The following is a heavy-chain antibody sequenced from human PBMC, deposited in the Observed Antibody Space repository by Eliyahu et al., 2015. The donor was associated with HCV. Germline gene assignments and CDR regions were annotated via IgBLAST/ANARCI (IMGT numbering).Heavy chain of an antibody. J-gene: IGHJ4*02. Sequence: QVQLVQSGTEVKRPGASVKVACKASGYIFTDYYIHWVRQAPGQGLEWMGLVNPNVGTTTYAQKFQGRVTMTRDTSTNTVYMELTSLRPDDTAVYYCARHRPAVLAAMFDYWGQGTLVTVSS. CDR3: ARHRPAVLAAMFDY. CDR1: GYIFTDYY. CDR2: VNPNVGTT. D-gene: IGHD2-8*02. V-gene: IGHV1-46*01.